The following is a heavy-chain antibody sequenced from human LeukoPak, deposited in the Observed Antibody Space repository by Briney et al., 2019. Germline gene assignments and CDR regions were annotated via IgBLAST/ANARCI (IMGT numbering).Heavy chain of an antibody. CDR2: ISGSSSPI. CDR1: GFTFSIYT. CDR3: ARDFSS. V-gene: IGHV3-48*01. J-gene: IGHJ5*02. Sequence: GGSLRLSCAASGFTFSIYTMNWVRQAPGKGLEWLSYISGSSSPIYYADSVRGRFTISRDNAKNSLYLQMNSLRVDDTAVYYCARDFSSWGLGTLVTVSS.